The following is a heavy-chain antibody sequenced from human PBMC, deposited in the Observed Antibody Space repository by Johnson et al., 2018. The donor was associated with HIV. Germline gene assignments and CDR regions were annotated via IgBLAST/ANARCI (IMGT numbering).Heavy chain of an antibody. CDR1: GFTFSSYW. CDR2: IKWNGNNK. Sequence: QVQLVESGGGLVQPGGSLRLSCAASGFTFSSYWMSWVRQAPGKGLEWVSGIKWNGNNKYYADSVRGRLTISRDNSKKMVYLQMNSLRTEDTAVYYCAKDVGNYWPDAFDIWGQGTMVTVSS. V-gene: IGHV3-30*18. J-gene: IGHJ3*02. D-gene: IGHD3-22*01. CDR3: AKDVGNYWPDAFDI.